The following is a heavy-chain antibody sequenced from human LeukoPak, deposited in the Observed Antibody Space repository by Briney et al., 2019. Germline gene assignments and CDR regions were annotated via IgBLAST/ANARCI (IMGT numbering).Heavy chain of an antibody. J-gene: IGHJ6*02. CDR2: ISYDGSNK. CDR3: ARRHCSSTSCYTYGMDV. D-gene: IGHD2-2*02. V-gene: IGHV3-30*03. CDR1: GFTFSSYG. Sequence: GGSLRLSCAASGFTFSSYGMHWVRQAPGKGLEWVAVISYDGSNKYYAGSVKGRFTISRDNSKNTLYLQMNSLRAEDTAVYYCARRHCSSTSCYTYGMDVWGQGTTVTVSS.